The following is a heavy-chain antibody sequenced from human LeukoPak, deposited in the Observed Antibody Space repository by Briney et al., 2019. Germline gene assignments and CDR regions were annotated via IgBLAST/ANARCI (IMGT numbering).Heavy chain of an antibody. Sequence: SETLSLTCTVSGGSISSFYWSWIRQPPGKGLEWIGYIYYSGSTYYNPSLKSRVTISVDTSKNQFSLKLSSVTAADTAVYYCARERSAYYDILTGYSGHYFDYWGQGTLVTVSS. V-gene: IGHV4-59*12. J-gene: IGHJ4*02. CDR2: IYYSGST. CDR1: GGSISSFY. D-gene: IGHD3-9*01. CDR3: ARERSAYYDILTGYSGHYFDY.